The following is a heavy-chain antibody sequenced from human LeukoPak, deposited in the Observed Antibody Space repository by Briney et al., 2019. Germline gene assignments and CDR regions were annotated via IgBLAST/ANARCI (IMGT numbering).Heavy chain of an antibody. CDR2: MNPNSGNT. D-gene: IGHD5-18*01. J-gene: IGHJ4*02. CDR3: ARDVDTAMATDY. V-gene: IGHV1-8*01. Sequence: ASVKVSCKASGYTFTSYDINWVRQATGQGLEWMGWMNPNSGNTGYAQKFQGRVTMTRNTSISTAYMVLSSLRSEDTAVYYCARDVDTAMATDYWGQGTLVTVSS. CDR1: GYTFTSYD.